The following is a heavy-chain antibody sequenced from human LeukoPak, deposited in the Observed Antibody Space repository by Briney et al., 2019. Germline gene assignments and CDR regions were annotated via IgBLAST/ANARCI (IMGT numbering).Heavy chain of an antibody. J-gene: IGHJ4*02. CDR2: ISSSGSTI. CDR3: AKGFVGMGAKDY. D-gene: IGHD1-26*01. V-gene: IGHV3-21*04. CDR1: GFTFSSYS. Sequence: GGSLRLSCAASGFTFSSYSMNWVRQAPGKGLEWVSSISSSGSTIYYADSVKGRFTISRDNAKNSLYLQMNSLRAEDTAVYYCAKGFVGMGAKDYWGQGTLVTVSS.